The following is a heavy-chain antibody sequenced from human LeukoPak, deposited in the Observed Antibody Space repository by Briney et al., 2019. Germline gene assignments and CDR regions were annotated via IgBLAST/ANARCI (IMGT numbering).Heavy chain of an antibody. Sequence: ASVKVSCKASGYTFTNYYIHWVRQAPGHGLEWMGISNPSGDSTNYAQKFQGRVTMTRDTSTSTVYMDLSSLRSEDTAVYYCVSSRGRYYYYGMDVWGQGTTVTVSS. V-gene: IGHV1-46*01. J-gene: IGHJ6*02. CDR3: VSSRGRYYYYGMDV. D-gene: IGHD3-10*01. CDR1: GYTFTNYY. CDR2: SNPSGDST.